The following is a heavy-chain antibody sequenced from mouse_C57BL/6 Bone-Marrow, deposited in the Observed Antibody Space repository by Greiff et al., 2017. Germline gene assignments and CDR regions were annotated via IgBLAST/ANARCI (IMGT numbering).Heavy chain of an antibody. CDR1: GFTFSDYY. V-gene: IGHV5-12*01. Sequence: EVQGVESGGGLVQPGGSLKLSCAASGFTFSDYYMYWVRQTPEKRLEWVAYISNGGGSTYSPDTVKGRFTISRDNAKNTLYLQMSRLKSEDTAMYYCARRPRGGDAMDYWGQGTSVTVSS. CDR3: ARRPRGGDAMDY. J-gene: IGHJ4*01. CDR2: ISNGGGST. D-gene: IGHD1-1*02.